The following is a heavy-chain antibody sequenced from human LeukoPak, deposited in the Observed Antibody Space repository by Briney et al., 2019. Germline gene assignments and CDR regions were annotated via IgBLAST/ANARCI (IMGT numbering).Heavy chain of an antibody. CDR2: ISAYNGNT. CDR3: ARDQSVVVPAAERGGFDP. J-gene: IGHJ5*02. Sequence: ASVKVSCKASGYTFTSYGISWVRQAPGQGLEWMGWISAYNGNTNYAQKRQGRVTMTTDTSTSTAYMELRSLRSDDTAVYYCARDQSVVVPAAERGGFDPWGQGTLVTVSS. CDR1: GYTFTSYG. D-gene: IGHD2-2*01. V-gene: IGHV1-18*01.